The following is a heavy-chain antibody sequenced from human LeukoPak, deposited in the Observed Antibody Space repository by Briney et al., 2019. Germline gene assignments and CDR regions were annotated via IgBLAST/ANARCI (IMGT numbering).Heavy chain of an antibody. Sequence: GGSLRLSCAASGFTFSNAWMSWVRQAPGKGLEWVGRIKSKTDGGTTDYAAPGKGRFTISRDDSKNTVYVEINSLKTEDTAVYYCTTNLRGYSSDFDNWGQGTLVTVSS. CDR3: TTNLRGYSSDFDN. CDR1: GFTFSNAW. J-gene: IGHJ4*02. D-gene: IGHD6-19*01. CDR2: IKSKTDGGTT. V-gene: IGHV3-15*01.